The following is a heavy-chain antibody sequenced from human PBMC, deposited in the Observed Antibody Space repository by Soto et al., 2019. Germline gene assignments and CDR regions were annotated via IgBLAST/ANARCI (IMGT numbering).Heavy chain of an antibody. J-gene: IGHJ4*02. CDR1: GFTFSDYY. Sequence: GGSLRLSCAASGFTFSDYYMSWIRQAPGKGLEWVSYISSSSSYTNYADSVKGRFTISRDNAKNSLYLQMNSLKTEDTAMYYCTTIGITWYVVYWGQGTLVTVS. CDR3: TTIGITWYVVY. V-gene: IGHV3-11*03. CDR2: ISSSSSYT. D-gene: IGHD3-3*01.